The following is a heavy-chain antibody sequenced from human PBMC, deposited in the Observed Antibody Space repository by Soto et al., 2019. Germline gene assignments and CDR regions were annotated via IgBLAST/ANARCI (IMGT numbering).Heavy chain of an antibody. CDR2: INHSGST. J-gene: IGHJ6*02. CDR3: ARTMGNFWSGYYYYYYGMDV. CDR1: GGSFSGYY. D-gene: IGHD3-3*01. V-gene: IGHV4-34*01. Sequence: PPETLSLTCAVYGGSFSGYYWSWIRQPPGKGLEWIGEINHSGSTNYNPSLKSRVTISVDTSKNQFSLKLSSVTAADTAVYYCARTMGNFWSGYYYYYYGMDVWGQGTTVTVSS.